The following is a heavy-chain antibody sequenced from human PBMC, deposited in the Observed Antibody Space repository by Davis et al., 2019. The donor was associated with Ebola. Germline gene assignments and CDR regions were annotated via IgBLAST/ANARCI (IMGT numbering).Heavy chain of an antibody. CDR1: GFTFSSYE. V-gene: IGHV3-48*03. J-gene: IGHJ6*02. D-gene: IGHD6-19*01. CDR2: ISSSGSTI. Sequence: GGSLRLSCAASGFTFSSYEMNWVRQAPGKGLEWVSYISSSGSTIYYADSVKGRFTISRDNAKNSLYLQMNSLRAEDTAVYYCARGHPYLSSGWYGGDYYYYGMDVWGQGTTVTVSS. CDR3: ARGHPYLSSGWYGGDYYYYGMDV.